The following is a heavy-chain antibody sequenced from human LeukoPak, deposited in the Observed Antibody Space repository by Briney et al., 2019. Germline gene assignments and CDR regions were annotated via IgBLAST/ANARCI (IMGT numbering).Heavy chain of an antibody. CDR2: IYHSGST. Sequence: SETLSLTCTVSGDSFSNFYWNWIRQPPGKGLEWIGSIYHSGSTYYNPSLKSRVTISVDTSKNQFSLKLSSVTAADTAVYYCARLRAYTPYYFDYWGQGTLVTVSS. CDR1: GDSFSNFY. CDR3: ARLRAYTPYYFDY. V-gene: IGHV4-38-2*02. D-gene: IGHD3-16*01. J-gene: IGHJ4*02.